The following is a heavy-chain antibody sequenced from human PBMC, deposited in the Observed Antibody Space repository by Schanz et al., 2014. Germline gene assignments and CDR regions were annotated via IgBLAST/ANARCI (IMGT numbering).Heavy chain of an antibody. D-gene: IGHD6-19*01. CDR2: ISGSGAST. Sequence: EVQLLESGGALVQPGGSLRLSCSASGFTFSTYAMSWVRQAPGKGLEWVSAISGSGASTYYADSVKGRFTISRDNSKNTVYLQMNSLRTDDTAMYYCARDPNTSAWLPYFDTWGQGTLVIVSS. CDR1: GFTFSTYA. CDR3: ARDPNTSAWLPYFDT. V-gene: IGHV3-23*01. J-gene: IGHJ4*02.